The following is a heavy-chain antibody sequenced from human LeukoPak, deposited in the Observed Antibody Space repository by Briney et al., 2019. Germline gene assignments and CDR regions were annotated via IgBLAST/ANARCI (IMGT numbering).Heavy chain of an antibody. D-gene: IGHD6-13*01. J-gene: IGHJ6*03. CDR1: GGSISSYY. V-gene: IGHV4-4*09. Sequence: SETLSLTCTVSGGSISSYYWGWIRQPPGKGLEWIGYIYTSGSTNYNPSLKSRVTISVDTSKNQFSLKLSSVTAADTAVYYCARTQYSSSWYYYYYMDVWGKGTTVTVSS. CDR2: IYTSGST. CDR3: ARTQYSSSWYYYYYMDV.